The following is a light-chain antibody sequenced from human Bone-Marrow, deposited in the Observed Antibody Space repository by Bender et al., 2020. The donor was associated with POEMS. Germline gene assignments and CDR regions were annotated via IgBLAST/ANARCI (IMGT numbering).Light chain of an antibody. CDR1: SSNIGNHG. CDR3: SAWDDSLSGWV. Sequence: QSVVTQPPSLSEAPRQRVTISCSGSSSNIGNHGVNWYQQLPGTAPKLLIFGSVNRPSGVPDRFSGSKSGTSASLAISELQSEDEALYYCSAWDDSLSGWVFGGGTKLTVL. V-gene: IGLV1-36*01. J-gene: IGLJ3*02. CDR2: GSV.